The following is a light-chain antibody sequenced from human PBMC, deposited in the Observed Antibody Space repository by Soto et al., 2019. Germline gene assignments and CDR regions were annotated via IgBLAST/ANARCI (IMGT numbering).Light chain of an antibody. CDR2: EGS. V-gene: IGLV2-23*03. Sequence: SALTQPASVSGSPGQSITISCTGTSSDVWSYNLVSWYQQHPGKVPKLIIYEGSKRPSGVSNRFSASKSGNTASLTISGLQAEDEADYYCCSYAGSSNVFGTGTKVTVL. CDR3: CSYAGSSNV. CDR1: SSDVWSYNL. J-gene: IGLJ1*01.